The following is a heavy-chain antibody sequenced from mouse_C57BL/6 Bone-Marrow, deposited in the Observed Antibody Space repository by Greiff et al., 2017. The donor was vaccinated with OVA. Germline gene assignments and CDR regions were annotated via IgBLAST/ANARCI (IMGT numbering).Heavy chain of an antibody. V-gene: IGHV1-81*01. D-gene: IGHD1-1*01. J-gene: IGHJ4*01. CDR2: IYPRSGNT. Sequence: VHLVESGAELARPGASVKLSCKASGYTFTSYGISWVKQRTGQGLEWIGEIYPRSGNTYYNEKFKGKATLTADKSSSTAYMELSSLTSEDSAVYFGAEAPGLRVDTDYAVDDWGKGTTVTVSS. CDR1: GYTFTSYG. CDR3: AEAPGLRVDTDYAVDD.